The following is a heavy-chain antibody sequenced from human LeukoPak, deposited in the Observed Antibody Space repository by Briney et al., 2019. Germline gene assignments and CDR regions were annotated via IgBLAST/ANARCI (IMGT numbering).Heavy chain of an antibody. J-gene: IGHJ4*02. CDR1: GFTFSSYA. CDR3: AKTPAAYSSSWYLFDY. V-gene: IGHV3-23*01. Sequence: GGSLRLSCAASGFTFSSYAMSWVRRAPGKGLEWVSAISGSGGSTYYADSVKGRFTISRDNSKNTLYLQMNSLRAEDTAVYYCAKTPAAYSSSWYLFDYWGQGTLVTVSS. D-gene: IGHD6-13*01. CDR2: ISGSGGST.